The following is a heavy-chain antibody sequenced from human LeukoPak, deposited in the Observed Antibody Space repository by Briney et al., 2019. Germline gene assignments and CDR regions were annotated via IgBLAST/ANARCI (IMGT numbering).Heavy chain of an antibody. V-gene: IGHV4-34*01. Sequence: PSETLSLTCAVYDGSFSGYYWSWIRQPPGKGLEWIGEINHSGSTNYNPSLKSRVTISVDTSKNQFSLKLSSVTAADTAVYYCARRVGGSSQPQQPRYLYYDSSGYFDYWGQGTLVTVSS. D-gene: IGHD3-22*01. J-gene: IGHJ4*02. CDR1: DGSFSGYY. CDR3: ARRVGGSSQPQQPRYLYYDSSGYFDY. CDR2: INHSGST.